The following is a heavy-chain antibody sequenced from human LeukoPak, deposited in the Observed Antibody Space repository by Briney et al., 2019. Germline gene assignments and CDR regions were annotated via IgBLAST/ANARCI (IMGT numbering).Heavy chain of an antibody. J-gene: IGHJ4*02. CDR1: GFTFSNYA. CDR3: ARSRREDTIAAAGLGY. CDR2: INDNGSTR. V-gene: IGHV3-23*01. Sequence: GGSLRLSCGASGFTFSNYAMSWVRQAPGKGLEWVSGINDNGSTRFYAASVKGRFTSSRDNPKNTLYLQMNSLRAEDTAVYYCARSRREDTIAAAGLGYWGQGTLVTVSS. D-gene: IGHD6-13*01.